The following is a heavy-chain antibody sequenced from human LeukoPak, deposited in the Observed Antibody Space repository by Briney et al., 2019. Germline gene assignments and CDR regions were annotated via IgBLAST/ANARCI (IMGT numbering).Heavy chain of an antibody. CDR2: ISSSGSTI. J-gene: IGHJ5*02. D-gene: IGHD5-12*01. CDR1: GFTFSSYE. Sequence: PGGSLRLSCAASGFTFSSYEMNWVRQAPGKGLEWVSYISSSGSTIYYADSVKGRFTISRDNAKNSLYLQMNSLRAEDTAVYYCARVDSGYDSFWFDPWGQGTLVTVSS. CDR3: ARVDSGYDSFWFDP. V-gene: IGHV3-48*03.